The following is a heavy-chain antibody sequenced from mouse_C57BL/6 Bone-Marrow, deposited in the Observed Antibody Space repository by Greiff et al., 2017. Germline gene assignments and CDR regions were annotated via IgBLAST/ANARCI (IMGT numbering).Heavy chain of an antibody. J-gene: IGHJ3*01. CDR1: GYTFTSYW. D-gene: IGHD2-3*01. Sequence: QVQLQQPGAELVKPGASVKLSCKASGYTFTSYWMQWVKQRPGQGLEWIGEIDPSDSYTNYNQKFKGKASLTVDTSSSTAYMQLSSLTSEDSAVYYCARIDGSYLAWFAYWGQGTLVTVSA. CDR2: IDPSDSYT. CDR3: ARIDGSYLAWFAY. V-gene: IGHV1-50*01.